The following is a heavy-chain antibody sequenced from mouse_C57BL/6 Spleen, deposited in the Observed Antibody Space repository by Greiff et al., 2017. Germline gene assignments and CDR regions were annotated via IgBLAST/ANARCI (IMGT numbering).Heavy chain of an antibody. CDR3: ARRDYGSSYLHYYAMDY. V-gene: IGHV5-17*01. D-gene: IGHD1-1*01. CDR2: ISSGSSTI. CDR1: GFTFSDYG. J-gene: IGHJ4*01. Sequence: EVNVVESGGGLVKPGGSLKLSCAASGFTFSDYGMHWVRQAPEKGLEWVAYISSGSSTIYYADTVKGRFTISRDNAKNTLFLQMTSLRSEDTAMYYCARRDYGSSYLHYYAMDYWGQGTSVTVSS.